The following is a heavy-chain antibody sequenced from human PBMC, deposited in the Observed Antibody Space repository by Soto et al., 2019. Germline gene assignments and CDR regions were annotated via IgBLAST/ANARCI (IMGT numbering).Heavy chain of an antibody. D-gene: IGHD2-15*01. CDR2: IIPAFGTA. V-gene: IGHV1-69*06. CDR3: ARVLDQPPVGLYFDT. J-gene: IGHJ4*02. Sequence: QVQLVQSGAEVKNPGSSVKVSCKTSGGTFNSYLIDWVRQAPGQGLEWMGGIIPAFGTAKYAQKFKGRGKMTADKSTTTAYMVLKTLTSEDTDVYYCARVLDQPPVGLYFDTWGQGTLVTVSS. CDR1: GGTFNSYL.